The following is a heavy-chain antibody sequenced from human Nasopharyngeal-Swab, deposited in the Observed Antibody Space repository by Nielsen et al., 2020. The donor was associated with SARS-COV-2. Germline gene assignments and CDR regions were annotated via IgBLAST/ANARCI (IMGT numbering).Heavy chain of an antibody. V-gene: IGHV4-31*03. CDR3: ARSTSSGSYYSWHYYGMDV. J-gene: IGHJ6*02. Sequence: SETLSPTCTVPGGSISSGGYYWSWIRQHPGKGLEWIGYIYYSGSTYYNPSLKSRVTISVDTSKNQFSLKLSSVTAADTAVYYCARSTSSGSYYSWHYYGMDVWGQGTTVTVSS. CDR1: GGSISSGGYY. D-gene: IGHD3-10*01. CDR2: IYYSGST.